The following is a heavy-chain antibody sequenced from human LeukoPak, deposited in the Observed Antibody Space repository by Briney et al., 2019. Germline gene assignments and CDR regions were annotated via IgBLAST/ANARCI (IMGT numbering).Heavy chain of an antibody. V-gene: IGHV4-4*07. Sequence: SETLSLTCTVSGGSISSYYWSWIRQPAGKGLEWIGRIYTSGSTNYNPSLQSRVTMSVDTPKNQFSLKLSSVTAADTAVYYCARTYCSSTSCYAFDIWGQGTMVTVSS. CDR1: GGSISSYY. D-gene: IGHD2-2*01. CDR2: IYTSGST. CDR3: ARTYCSSTSCYAFDI. J-gene: IGHJ3*02.